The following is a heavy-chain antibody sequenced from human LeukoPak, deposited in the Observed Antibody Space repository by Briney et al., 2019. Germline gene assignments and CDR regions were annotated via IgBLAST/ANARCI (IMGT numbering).Heavy chain of an antibody. CDR2: ISGSGDST. D-gene: IGHD3-22*01. Sequence: GGSLRLSCAASGFTFSSYAMSWVRQAPGKGLEWVSTISGSGDSTYYADSVKGRFTIPRDNSKNTLYLQMNSLRAEDTAVYYCAKDYDSTGSYFDYWGQGALVTVSS. CDR3: AKDYDSTGSYFDY. V-gene: IGHV3-23*01. J-gene: IGHJ4*02. CDR1: GFTFSSYA.